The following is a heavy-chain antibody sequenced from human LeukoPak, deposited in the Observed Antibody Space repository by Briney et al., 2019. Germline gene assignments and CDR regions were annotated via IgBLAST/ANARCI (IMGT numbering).Heavy chain of an antibody. J-gene: IGHJ4*02. CDR3: ARAPRRYGSFDF. CDR1: GGSISSGSYY. V-gene: IGHV4-61*02. D-gene: IGHD5-18*01. Sequence: SETLSLTCTVSGGSISSGSYYWSWIRQPAGKGLEWIGRIYSSGSTNYNPSLKSRVTISVQTSKNQFSIQVNAVTAADTAVYYCARAPRRYGSFDFWGQGILVTVSS. CDR2: IYSSGST.